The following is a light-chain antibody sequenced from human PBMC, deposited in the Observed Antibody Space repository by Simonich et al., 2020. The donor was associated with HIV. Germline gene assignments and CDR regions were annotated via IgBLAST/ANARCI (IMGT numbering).Light chain of an antibody. CDR1: SSDIGDYNF. V-gene: IGLV2-14*03. CDR3: SSYTSSSTLV. J-gene: IGLJ3*02. Sequence: QSALTQPASVSGSPGQSITISCTGTSSDIGDYNFVSWYQQHPGNAPKLMIYDVSNRPSGVSNRFSGSKSGNTASLTISGLLAEDEADYYCSSYTSSSTLVFGGGTKLTVL. CDR2: DVS.